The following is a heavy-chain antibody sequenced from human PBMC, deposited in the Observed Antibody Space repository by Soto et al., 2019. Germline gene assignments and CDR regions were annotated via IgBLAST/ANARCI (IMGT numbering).Heavy chain of an antibody. D-gene: IGHD2-8*02. CDR2: ITSTGSTR. Sequence: EVQLVESGGDLVQPGGSLRLSCAASGFTFSSYEMNWVRQAPGKGLEWVSDITSTGSTRYYADSVKGRFTISRDNAKNSLYLQMNSLRAEETAVYYCARGYCTSSACHWNFDYWGQGTLVTVSS. V-gene: IGHV3-48*03. CDR3: ARGYCTSSACHWNFDY. CDR1: GFTFSSYE. J-gene: IGHJ4*02.